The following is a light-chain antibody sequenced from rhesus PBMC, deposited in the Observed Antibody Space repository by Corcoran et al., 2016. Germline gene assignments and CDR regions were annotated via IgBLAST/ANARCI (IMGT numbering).Light chain of an antibody. CDR2: DAP. V-gene: IGKV3-35*01. Sequence: IVLTQSPGTLSLSPGGRATLSCRASQRVTTSLAWYQQKPGQAPRLPIYDAPTRATGLPDRFSGSGSGTDFTLTISSLEPEDVGLYYCQQYNDWTFGQGTKVEVK. J-gene: IGKJ1*01. CDR1: QRVTTS. CDR3: QQYNDWT.